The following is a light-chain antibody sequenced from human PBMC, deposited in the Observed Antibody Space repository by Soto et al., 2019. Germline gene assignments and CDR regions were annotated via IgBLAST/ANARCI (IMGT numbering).Light chain of an antibody. CDR1: SSDVGGYNY. Sequence: QSVLTQPASVSGSPGQSITFSCTGTSSDVGGYNYVSWYQQHPGKAPKLMIYEVNKRPSGVPDRFSGSKSGNTASLTVSGLQAEDEADYSSSYAGSSNVFGTGTTVTVL. CDR3: SSYAGSSNV. CDR2: EVN. J-gene: IGLJ1*01. V-gene: IGLV2-8*01.